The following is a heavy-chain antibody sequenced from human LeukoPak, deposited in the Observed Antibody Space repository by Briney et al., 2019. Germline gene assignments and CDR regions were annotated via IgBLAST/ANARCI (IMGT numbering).Heavy chain of an antibody. CDR1: RSSLSGLS. J-gene: IGHJ4*02. CDR2: FHPEDDEI. Sequence: GASVKVSCTVSRSSLSGLSMHWVRHSPPKGLEWLGGFHPEDDEIIYAQNFQGRVTMTEDTSTDSAYMELRSLRSEDTAVYYCVTGDHSPYYFHYWGQGTLVTVSS. V-gene: IGHV1-24*01. D-gene: IGHD1-26*01. CDR3: VTGDHSPYYFHY.